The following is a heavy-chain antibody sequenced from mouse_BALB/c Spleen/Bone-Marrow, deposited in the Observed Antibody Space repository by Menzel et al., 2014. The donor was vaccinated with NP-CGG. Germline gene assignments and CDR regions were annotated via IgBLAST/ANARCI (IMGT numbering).Heavy chain of an antibody. CDR1: GFTFNSYG. CDR3: ARHAYYDQTEVSFVY. Sequence: EVQRVESRGGLVKSGGSLKLSCAASGFTFNSYGMSWVRQTPEKRLEWVATISGGGSYTFYPDSVKGRFTISRDNAKNNLYLQLSSLRSEDTALYYCARHAYYDQTEVSFVYWGQGTLVTVSA. V-gene: IGHV5-9-2*01. CDR2: ISGGGSYT. J-gene: IGHJ3*01. D-gene: IGHD2-4*01.